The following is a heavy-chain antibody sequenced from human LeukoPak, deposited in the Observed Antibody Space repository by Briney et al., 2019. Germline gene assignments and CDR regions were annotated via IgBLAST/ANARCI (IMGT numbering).Heavy chain of an antibody. J-gene: IGHJ4*02. CDR3: VTDTSMGGLFDY. Sequence: GGSLRLSCAASGFTFSNYAMNWVRQAPGKGLEWVSLISGSTGSTYYADSVKGRFTISRDNAKNSLYLQMNSLRDEDTALYYCVTDTSMGGLFDYWGQGTLVTVSS. CDR1: GFTFSNYA. D-gene: IGHD5-18*01. V-gene: IGHV3-23*01. CDR2: ISGSTGST.